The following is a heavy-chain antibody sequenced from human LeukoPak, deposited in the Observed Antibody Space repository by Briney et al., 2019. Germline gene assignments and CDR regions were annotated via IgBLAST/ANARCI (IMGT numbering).Heavy chain of an antibody. CDR1: GFTFSSYS. Sequence: GGSLRLSCAASGFTFSSYSMAWVRQTPGKGLECVANIREDGSEEYCVDSVKGRFTISRDNAKNSLYLQMSSLRADDTAVYYCARWRWQQSEFDNWGQGTLVTVSS. CDR3: ARWRWQQSEFDN. V-gene: IGHV3-7*01. J-gene: IGHJ4*02. CDR2: IREDGSEE. D-gene: IGHD5-24*01.